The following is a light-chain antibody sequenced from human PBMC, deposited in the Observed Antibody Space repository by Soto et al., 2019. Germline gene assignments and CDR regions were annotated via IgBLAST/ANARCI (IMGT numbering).Light chain of an antibody. CDR3: QQYKNRRT. J-gene: IGKJ1*01. V-gene: IGKV3-15*01. CDR1: QSVSSN. Sequence: EIVMTQSPATLSVSPGERATLSCRASQSVSSNLAWYQQKPGQAPRLLIYGASTRATGIPARFSGRGSGTEFTLTISSLQSEDFAVYYCQQYKNRRTFGQGTKVEIK. CDR2: GAS.